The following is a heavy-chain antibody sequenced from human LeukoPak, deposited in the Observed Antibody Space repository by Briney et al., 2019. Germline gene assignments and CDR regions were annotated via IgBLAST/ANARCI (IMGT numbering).Heavy chain of an antibody. Sequence: GGSLRLSCAASGFTLSSYGMQWVRQAPGKGLEWVAFIGYDGSNKYNADSVKGRFTISRDNSKNTLYLQMNSLRAEDTAVYYCGKGYYYYMYVWGKGTTVTISS. J-gene: IGHJ6*03. CDR1: GFTLSSYG. CDR3: GKGYYYYMYV. V-gene: IGHV3-30*02. CDR2: IGYDGSNK.